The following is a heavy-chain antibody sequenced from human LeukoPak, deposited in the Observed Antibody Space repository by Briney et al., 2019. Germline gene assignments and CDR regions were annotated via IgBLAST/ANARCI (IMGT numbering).Heavy chain of an antibody. V-gene: IGHV4-59*08. CDR2: IYYSGST. CDR1: GGSISSYY. Sequence: PSETLSLTCTVSGGSISSYYWSWIRQPPGKGLEWIGYIYYSGSTNYNPSLKSRVTISVDTSKSQFSLKLSSVTAADTAVYYCARHSRGANDYWGQGTLVTVSS. D-gene: IGHD2-2*01. J-gene: IGHJ4*02. CDR3: ARHSRGANDY.